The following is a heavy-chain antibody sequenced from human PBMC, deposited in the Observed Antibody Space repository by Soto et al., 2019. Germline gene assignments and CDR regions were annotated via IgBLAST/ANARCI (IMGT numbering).Heavy chain of an antibody. CDR1: GYTFTSYS. Sequence: ASVKVSCKASGYTFTSYSMHWVRQAPGQRLEWMGWINAGNGNTKYSQKFQGRVTITRDTSASTAHMELSSLRSEDTAVYYCARFLKPTGGMDVWGQGTTVTVSS. J-gene: IGHJ6*02. V-gene: IGHV1-3*01. CDR2: INAGNGNT. CDR3: ARFLKPTGGMDV.